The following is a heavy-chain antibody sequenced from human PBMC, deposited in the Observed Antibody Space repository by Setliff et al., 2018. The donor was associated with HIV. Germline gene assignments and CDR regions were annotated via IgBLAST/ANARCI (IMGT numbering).Heavy chain of an antibody. D-gene: IGHD5-18*01. CDR3: SSPGPGHGYSYGYFDY. J-gene: IGHJ4*02. V-gene: IGHV3-7*03. CDR2: THYDGSNK. CDR1: GFTFSSYW. Sequence: PGGSLRLSCAASGFTFSSYWMSWVRQAPGKGLEWVAFTHYDGSNKYYADSVKGRFTISRDNAKNSLYLQMNSLRAEDTAVYYCSSPGPGHGYSYGYFDYWGQGTLVTVSS.